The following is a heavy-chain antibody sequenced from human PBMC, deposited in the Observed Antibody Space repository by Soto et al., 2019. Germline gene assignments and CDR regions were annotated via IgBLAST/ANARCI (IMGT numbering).Heavy chain of an antibody. CDR1: GFTFSSHS. V-gene: IGHV3-21*01. Sequence: EVQLVESGGGLVKPGGSLRLSCAASGFTFSSHSMNWVRQAPGKGLEWVSSISSSSSYIYYADSVKGRFTISRDNAKNSLYLQMNSLRAEDTAVYYCARAIAPYSSSSPLDYWGQGTLVTVSS. CDR3: ARAIAPYSSSSPLDY. CDR2: ISSSSSYI. J-gene: IGHJ4*02. D-gene: IGHD6-6*01.